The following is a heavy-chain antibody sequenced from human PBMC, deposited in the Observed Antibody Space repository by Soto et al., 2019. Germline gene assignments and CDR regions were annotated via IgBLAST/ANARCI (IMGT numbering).Heavy chain of an antibody. CDR2: ISGSSSST. D-gene: IGHD3-16*02. V-gene: IGHV3-23*01. J-gene: IGHJ4*02. CDR3: AKSSINTFGGVIAQPFSDY. Sequence: GGSLRLSCAASGFTFSNYAMNWVRQAPGKGLQRVSYISGSSSSTYYADSVKGRFTISRDNSKDTLYLQMNSLRAEDTAVYYCAKSSINTFGGVIAQPFSDYWGQGTLVTVSS. CDR1: GFTFSNYA.